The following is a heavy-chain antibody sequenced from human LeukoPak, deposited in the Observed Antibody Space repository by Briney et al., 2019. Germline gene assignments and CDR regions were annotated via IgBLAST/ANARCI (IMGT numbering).Heavy chain of an antibody. V-gene: IGHV3-48*03. CDR3: ARVIAAAAYYYGMDV. Sequence: GGSLRLSCAASGFTISSYEMNWVRQAPGKGLEWVSYISSSGSTIYYADSVKGRFTISRDNAKNSLYLQMNSLRAEDTAVYYCARVIAAAAYYYGMDVWGKGTTVTVSS. CDR1: GFTISSYE. CDR2: ISSSGSTI. J-gene: IGHJ6*04. D-gene: IGHD6-13*01.